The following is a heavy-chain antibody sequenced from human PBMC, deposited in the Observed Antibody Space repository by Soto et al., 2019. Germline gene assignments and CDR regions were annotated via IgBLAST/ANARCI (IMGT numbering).Heavy chain of an antibody. CDR3: AKDRPREWLVPDY. CDR1: GFTFSSYG. J-gene: IGHJ4*02. V-gene: IGHV3-30*18. D-gene: IGHD6-19*01. CDR2: ISYDGSNK. Sequence: GGSLRLSCAASGFTFSSYGMHWVRQAPGKGLEWVAVISYDGSNKYYADSVKGRFTISRDNSENTLYLQMNSLRAEDTAVYYGAKDRPREWLVPDYWGQGTRVTVAS.